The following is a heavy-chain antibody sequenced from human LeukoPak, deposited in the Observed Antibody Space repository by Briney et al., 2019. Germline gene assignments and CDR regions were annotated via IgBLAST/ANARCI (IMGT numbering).Heavy chain of an antibody. CDR3: ASRSLFYDSSGYYW. CDR2: AYYTGST. CDR1: GGSVSSITYY. D-gene: IGHD3-22*01. J-gene: IGHJ4*02. Sequence: PSETLSLTCTVSGGSVSSITYYWGWTRQPPGKGLEWIGSAYYTGSTYHNPSLKSRVTISVDTSKNQFSLKMRSVTAADTAVYYCASRSLFYDSSGYYWWGQGTLVTVSS. V-gene: IGHV4-39*01.